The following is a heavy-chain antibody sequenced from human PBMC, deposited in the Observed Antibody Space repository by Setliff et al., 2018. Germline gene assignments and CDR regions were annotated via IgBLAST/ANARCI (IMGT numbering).Heavy chain of an antibody. D-gene: IGHD6-13*01. V-gene: IGHV1-3*01. J-gene: IGHJ4*02. CDR2: INAGNGNT. CDR3: ARDLQQLAGIDY. CDR1: GYTFTSYA. Sequence: GASVKVSCKASGYTFTSYAMHWVRQAPGQRLEWMGWINAGNGNTKYSQKFQGRVTITRDTSASTAYMELRSLRSDDTAVYYCARDLQQLAGIDYWGQGTLVTVSS.